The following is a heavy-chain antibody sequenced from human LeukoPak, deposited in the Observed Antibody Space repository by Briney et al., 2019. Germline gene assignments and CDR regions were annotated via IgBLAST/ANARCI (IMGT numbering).Heavy chain of an antibody. CDR3: ARGDIVATSGFYYFDY. V-gene: IGHV1-18*04. J-gene: IGHJ4*02. Sequence: ASVKVSCKASGYTFTSYGISWVRQAPGQGLEWMGWISAYNGNTNYAQKLQGRVTMTTDTSTSTAYMELRSLRSDDTAVYYCARGDIVATSGFYYFDYWGQGTLVTVSS. D-gene: IGHD5-12*01. CDR1: GYTFTSYG. CDR2: ISAYNGNT.